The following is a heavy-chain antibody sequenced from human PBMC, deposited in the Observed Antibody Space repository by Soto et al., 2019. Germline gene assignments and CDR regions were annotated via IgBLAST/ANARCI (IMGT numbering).Heavy chain of an antibody. CDR2: INHSGST. CDR3: ARGAPWYYYYMDV. Sequence: SETLPLTCAVYGGSFSGYYWSWIRQPPGKGLEWIGEINHSGSTNYNPSLKSRVTISADTSKNQFSLKLSSVTAADTAVYYCARGAPWYYYYMDVWGKGTTVTVSS. CDR1: GGSFSGYY. J-gene: IGHJ6*03. V-gene: IGHV4-34*01.